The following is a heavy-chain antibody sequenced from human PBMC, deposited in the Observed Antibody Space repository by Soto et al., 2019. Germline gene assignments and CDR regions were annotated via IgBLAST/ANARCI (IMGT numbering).Heavy chain of an antibody. Sequence: SVKVSCKASGYTFTNFHFNWVRQATGQGLEWIGWMNPYSGDTGYAQNFQGRVTMTRDTSINTAYMEMTSLTSDDTAVYYCARGSPAPGDHWGQGNPVTVSS. J-gene: IGHJ4*02. V-gene: IGHV1-8*02. CDR3: ARGSPAPGDH. CDR1: GYTFTNFH. CDR2: MNPYSGDT.